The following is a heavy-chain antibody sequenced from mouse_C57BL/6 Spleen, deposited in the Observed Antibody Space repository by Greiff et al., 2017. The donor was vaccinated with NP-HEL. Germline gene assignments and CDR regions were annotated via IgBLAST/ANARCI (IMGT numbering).Heavy chain of an antibody. CDR3: ARGDYGSSYGFAY. CDR1: GDTGTRDG. CDR2: INPRSGNT. D-gene: IGHD1-1*01. J-gene: IGHJ3*01. V-gene: IGHV1-7*01. Sequence: QVQLKESGAELAKPGASVKLSCKADGDTGTRDGRQGGKQRPGQGREGIGNINPRSGNTKYNQKFKDKATLTADKSSSTAYMQLSSLTYEDSAVYYCARGDYGSSYGFAYWGKGTLVTVSA.